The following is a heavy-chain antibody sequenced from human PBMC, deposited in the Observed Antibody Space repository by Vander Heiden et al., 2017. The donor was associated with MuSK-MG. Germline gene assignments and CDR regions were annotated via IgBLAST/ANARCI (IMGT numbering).Heavy chain of an antibody. D-gene: IGHD6-13*01. CDR3: ASISGQLVPHFDY. CDR1: GYSISSGYY. Sequence: QVQLQESGPGLVKLSETLSLTCTVSGYSISSGYYWGWIRQPPGKGLEWIGSIYHSGSTYYNPSLKSRVTISVDTSKNQFSLKLSSVTAADTAVYYCASISGQLVPHFDYWGQGTLGTVSS. V-gene: IGHV4-38-2*02. CDR2: IYHSGST. J-gene: IGHJ4*02.